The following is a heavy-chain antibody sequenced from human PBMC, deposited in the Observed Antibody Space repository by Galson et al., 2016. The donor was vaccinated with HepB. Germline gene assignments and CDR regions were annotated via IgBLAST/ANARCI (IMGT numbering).Heavy chain of an antibody. J-gene: IGHJ6*02. CDR3: ARDERWPRGMDV. CDR1: GFTFSSYN. D-gene: IGHD6-19*01. CDR2: ISSSSNSI. Sequence: SLRLSCAASGFTFSSYNMNWVRQAPGKGPEWVSSISSSSNSIYDADSVKGRFTISRDNAKNPLFLQMNSLRAEDTAVYYCARDERWPRGMDVWGQGTTVTVSS. V-gene: IGHV3-21*01.